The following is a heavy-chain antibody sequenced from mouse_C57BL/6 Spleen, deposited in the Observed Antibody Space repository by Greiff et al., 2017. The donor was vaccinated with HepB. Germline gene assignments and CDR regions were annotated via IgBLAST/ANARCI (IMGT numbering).Heavy chain of an antibody. V-gene: IGHV2-6*03. CDR3: ARYYYGSSYGYFDV. Sequence: VKLMESGPGLVAPSQSLSITCTVSGFSLTSYGVHWVRQPPGKGLEWLVVIWSDGSTTYNSALKSRLSISKDNSKSQVFLKMNSLQTDDTAMYYCARYYYGSSYGYFDVWGTGTTVTVSS. J-gene: IGHJ1*03. CDR1: GFSLTSYG. CDR2: IWSDGST. D-gene: IGHD1-1*01.